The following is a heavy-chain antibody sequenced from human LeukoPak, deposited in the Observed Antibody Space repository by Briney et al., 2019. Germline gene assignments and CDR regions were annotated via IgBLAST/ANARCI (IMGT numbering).Heavy chain of an antibody. J-gene: IGHJ6*03. CDR1: GGSISSYY. CDR3: ARGRRDYYDSSGYYYYGGRLGYYYMDV. Sequence: PSETLSLTCTVSGGSISSYYWSWIRQPPGKGLDWIGYIYYSGSTNYNPSLKSRVTISVDTSKNQFSLKLSSVTAADTAVYYCARGRRDYYDSSGYYYYGGRLGYYYMDVWGKGTTVTVSS. V-gene: IGHV4-59*01. D-gene: IGHD3-22*01. CDR2: IYYSGST.